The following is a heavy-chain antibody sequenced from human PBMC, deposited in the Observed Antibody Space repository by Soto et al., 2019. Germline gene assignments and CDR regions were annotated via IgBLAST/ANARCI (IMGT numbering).Heavy chain of an antibody. CDR2: TYYRSKWHT. Sequence: QLPLQESGPGLVKPSQTLSLTCDISGDSVSSTSSIWNWIRQSPSRGLEWLGRTYYRSKWHTDYAVSVRGRITINPDTPKNQVFLQLSSVTPDDTAVYFCARDLHGTYYYDSWGQGTLVTVSS. V-gene: IGHV6-1*01. J-gene: IGHJ4*02. CDR1: GDSVSSTSSI. CDR3: ARDLHGTYYYDS. D-gene: IGHD1-1*01.